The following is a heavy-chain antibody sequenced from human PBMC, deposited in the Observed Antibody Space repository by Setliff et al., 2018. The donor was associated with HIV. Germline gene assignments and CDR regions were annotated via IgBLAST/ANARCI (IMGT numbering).Heavy chain of an antibody. CDR1: GGSFSGYY. CDR2: INHSGST. V-gene: IGHV4-34*01. Sequence: LSLTCAVYGGSFSGYYWSWIRQPPGKGLEWIGEINHSGSTNYNPSLKSRVTISVDTSKNQFSLKPSSVTAADTAVYYCARTFYDYVWGSYRLRTGFDYWGQGTLVTVSS. J-gene: IGHJ4*02. CDR3: ARTFYDYVWGSYRLRTGFDY. D-gene: IGHD3-16*02.